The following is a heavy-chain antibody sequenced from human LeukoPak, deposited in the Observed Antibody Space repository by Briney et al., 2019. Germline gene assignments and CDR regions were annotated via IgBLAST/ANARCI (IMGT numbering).Heavy chain of an antibody. CDR1: GFTFSSYS. CDR3: ARVPPYYFDY. J-gene: IGHJ4*02. V-gene: IGHV3-53*01. D-gene: IGHD3-16*01. Sequence: GGSLRLSCAASGFTFSSYSMNWVRQAPGKGLEWVSVIYSGGSTYYADSVKGRFTTSRDNSKNTLYLQMNSLRAEDTAVYYCARVPPYYFDYWGQGTLVTVSS. CDR2: IYSGGST.